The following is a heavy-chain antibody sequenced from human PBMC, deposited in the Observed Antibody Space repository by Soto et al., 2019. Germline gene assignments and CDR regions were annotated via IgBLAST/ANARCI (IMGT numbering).Heavy chain of an antibody. CDR3: ARHGSSWHKNYYYYGMDV. D-gene: IGHD6-13*01. CDR1: GYSFTSYW. CDR2: IYPGDSDT. Sequence: PGESLKISCKGSGYSFTSYWIGWVRQMPGKGLEWMGIIYPGDSDTRYSPSFQGQVTISADKSISTAYLQWSSLKASDTAMYYCARHGSSWHKNYYYYGMDVWGQGTTATVSS. J-gene: IGHJ6*02. V-gene: IGHV5-51*01.